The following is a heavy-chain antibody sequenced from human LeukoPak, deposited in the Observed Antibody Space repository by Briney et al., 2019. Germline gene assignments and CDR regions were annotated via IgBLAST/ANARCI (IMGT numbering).Heavy chain of an antibody. CDR2: ISSSGSTI. D-gene: IGHD6-19*01. J-gene: IGHJ4*02. Sequence: GGSLRLSCTASGFTLRNYWMHWIRQAPGKGLEWVSYISSSGSTIYYADSVKGRFTISRDNAKNSLYLQMNSLRAEDTAVYYCARVYWRIAVAGWYFDYWGQGTLVTVSS. V-gene: IGHV3-11*04. CDR1: GFTLRNYW. CDR3: ARVYWRIAVAGWYFDY.